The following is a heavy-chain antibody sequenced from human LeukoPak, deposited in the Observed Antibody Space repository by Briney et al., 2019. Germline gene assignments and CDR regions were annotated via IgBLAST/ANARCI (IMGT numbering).Heavy chain of an antibody. V-gene: IGHV1-69*13. CDR2: ITPIFGTA. Sequence: ASVKVSCKASGGTFSRFTISWVRQAPGQGFEWMGGITPIFGTANFAQKFQGRVSITADESTSTAFMELSSLRSEDTAVYYCAREWGLDSSGYYYAYWGQGTLVTVSS. D-gene: IGHD3-22*01. J-gene: IGHJ4*02. CDR1: GGTFSRFT. CDR3: AREWGLDSSGYYYAY.